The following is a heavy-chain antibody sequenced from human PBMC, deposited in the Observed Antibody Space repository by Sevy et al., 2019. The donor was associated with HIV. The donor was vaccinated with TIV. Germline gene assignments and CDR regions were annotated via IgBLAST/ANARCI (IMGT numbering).Heavy chain of an antibody. CDR1: GGSISSGGYY. J-gene: IGHJ5*02. Sequence: SETLSLTCTVSGGSISSGGYYWSWIRQHPGKGLEWIGYIYYSGSTYYNPSLKSRVTISVDTSKNQFSLKLSSATAADTAVYYCARDDSNYGWFDPWGQGTLVTVSS. CDR3: ARDDSNYGWFDP. D-gene: IGHD4-4*01. V-gene: IGHV4-31*03. CDR2: IYYSGST.